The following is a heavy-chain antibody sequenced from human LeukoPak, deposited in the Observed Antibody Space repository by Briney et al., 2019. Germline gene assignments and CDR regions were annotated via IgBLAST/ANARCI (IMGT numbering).Heavy chain of an antibody. CDR2: ISYDGSNK. Sequence: GRSLRLSCAATGFTFSSFSMHWVRQAPGKGLEWVAVISYDGSNKYYADSVKGRFTISRDNSKNTLYLQMNSLRAEDTAVYYCANGNNWFDPWGQGTLVTVSS. CDR3: ANGNNWFDP. D-gene: IGHD1-26*01. CDR1: GFTFSSFS. J-gene: IGHJ5*02. V-gene: IGHV3-30*18.